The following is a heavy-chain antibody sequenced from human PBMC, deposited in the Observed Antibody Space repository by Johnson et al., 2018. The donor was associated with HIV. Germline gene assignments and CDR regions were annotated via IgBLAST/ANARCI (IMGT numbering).Heavy chain of an antibody. CDR2: IWYDGSNK. CDR1: GFTFSAYG. D-gene: IGHD1-26*01. V-gene: IGHV3-33*06. J-gene: IGHJ3*02. Sequence: QVQLVESGGGLVQPGGSLRLSCAASGFTFSAYGMHWVRQAPGKGLEWVAVIWYDGSNKYYADSVKGRFTISRDNSKNTLYLQMNSLRAEDTAVYYCAKSYYEEERPMGVDAFDIWGQGTMVTVSS. CDR3: AKSYYEEERPMGVDAFDI.